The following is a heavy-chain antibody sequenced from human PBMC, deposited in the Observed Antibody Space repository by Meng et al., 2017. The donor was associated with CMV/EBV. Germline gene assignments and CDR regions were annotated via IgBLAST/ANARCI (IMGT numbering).Heavy chain of an antibody. J-gene: IGHJ5*02. CDR1: GGSFIGYY. CDR2: INYSGST. CDR3: ARGGNWFDP. V-gene: IGHV4-34*01. Sequence: GPLPQAGLGLLQPAVTLSLTCAVYGGSFIGYYWSWIRQPPGKGLEWIGEINYSGSTNYNPSLKSRVTISVDTSKNQFSLKLSSVTAADTAVYYCARGGNWFDPWGQGTLVTVSS.